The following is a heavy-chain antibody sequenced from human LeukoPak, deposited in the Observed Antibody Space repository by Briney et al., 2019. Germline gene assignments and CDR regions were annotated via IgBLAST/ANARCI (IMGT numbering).Heavy chain of an antibody. D-gene: IGHD3-22*01. J-gene: IGHJ4*02. CDR1: GFTFSSYS. CDR3: ARDGSSGLDFDY. Sequence: GGSLRLSCAASGFTFSSYSMNWVRQAPGKGLEWVSSISSSSSYIYYADSVKGRFTISRDNAKNSLYLQMNSLRAEDTAVYYCARDGSSGLDFDYWGQRTLVTVSS. V-gene: IGHV3-21*01. CDR2: ISSSSSYI.